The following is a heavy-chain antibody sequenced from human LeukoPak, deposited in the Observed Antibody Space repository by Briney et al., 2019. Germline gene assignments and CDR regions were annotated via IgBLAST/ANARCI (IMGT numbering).Heavy chain of an antibody. D-gene: IGHD2-2*01. Sequence: PSETLSLTCTVSGGSISSSSYYWGWIRQPPGKGLEWIGSIYYSGSTYYNPSLKSRVTISVDTSKNQFSLKLSSVTAADTAVYYCASPTYPRDIVVVPAAIIRYFDLWGRGTLVTVSS. V-gene: IGHV4-39*01. CDR1: GGSISSSSYY. J-gene: IGHJ2*01. CDR3: ASPTYPRDIVVVPAAIIRYFDL. CDR2: IYYSGST.